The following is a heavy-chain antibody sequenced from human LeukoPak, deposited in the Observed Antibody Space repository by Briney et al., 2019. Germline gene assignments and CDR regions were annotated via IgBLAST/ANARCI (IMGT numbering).Heavy chain of an antibody. CDR1: GIIFSNYW. Sequence: PGGSLRLSCAASGIIFSNYWMHWVRQAPGKGLVWVSRINRDGSSTSYADSVKGRFTISRDNAKNTLYLQMNSLRAEDTAVYYCASHLCSGGSCADDAFDIWGQGTMVTVSS. J-gene: IGHJ3*02. D-gene: IGHD2-15*01. CDR3: ASHLCSGGSCADDAFDI. V-gene: IGHV3-74*01. CDR2: INRDGSST.